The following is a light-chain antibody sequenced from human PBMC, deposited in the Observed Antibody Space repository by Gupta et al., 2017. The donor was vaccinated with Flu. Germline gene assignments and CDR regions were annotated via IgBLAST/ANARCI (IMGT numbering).Light chain of an antibody. V-gene: IGKV3-15*01. J-gene: IGKJ1*01. CDR2: GAS. CDR1: QSVSSY. Sequence: GERVTLSCRASQSVSSYLAWYQQRPGKAPRLLIYGASTRACGVPARFSGSGFGTEFTLIITSLQSEDFAVYYCQQYNNCPRTFGQGTKVEIK. CDR3: QQYNNCPRT.